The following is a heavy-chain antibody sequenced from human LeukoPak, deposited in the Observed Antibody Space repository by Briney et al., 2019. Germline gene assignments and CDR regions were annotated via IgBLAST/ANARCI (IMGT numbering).Heavy chain of an antibody. V-gene: IGHV3-15*01. J-gene: IGHJ4*02. Sequence: GSLRLSCAASGFSFIHSWMSWVRQAPGKGLEWVGRIKSKKDGGAIDYAAPVKGRFTISRDDSKNMVHLQISSLKTKDTAVYYCTTEPRDWGQGTLVTVSS. CDR1: GFSFIHSW. CDR3: TTEPRD. CDR2: IKSKKDGGAI.